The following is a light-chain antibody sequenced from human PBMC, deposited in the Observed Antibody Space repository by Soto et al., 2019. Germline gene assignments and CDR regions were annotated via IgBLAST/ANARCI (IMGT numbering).Light chain of an antibody. CDR2: DAS. J-gene: IGKJ4*01. CDR3: QQCSISPRT. Sequence: EIVLTQSPGTLSLSPGERATLSCRASQDVTNNYLAWYQQKPGRAPRLLIHDASIRATGIPDRFSGSGSGTDFTLTISRLETEDFAVYYCQQCSISPRTVGGWTKVEIK. V-gene: IGKV3-20*01. CDR1: QDVTNNY.